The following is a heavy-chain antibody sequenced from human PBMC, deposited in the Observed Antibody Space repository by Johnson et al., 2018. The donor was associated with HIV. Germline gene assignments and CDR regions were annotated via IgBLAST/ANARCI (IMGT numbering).Heavy chain of an antibody. CDR2: INWNGGSS. CDR1: GFTFDDYG. Sequence: VQLVESGGGVVQPGRSLRLSCAASGFTFDDYGMSWVRQAPGKGLEWVSGINWNGGSSGYADSVKGRFTISRDNAKISLYLQMNSLRAEDTALYYCARGGGYYDSNGYLFDAFDIWGQGTMVTVSS. J-gene: IGHJ3*02. V-gene: IGHV3-20*04. CDR3: ARGGGYYDSNGYLFDAFDI. D-gene: IGHD3-22*01.